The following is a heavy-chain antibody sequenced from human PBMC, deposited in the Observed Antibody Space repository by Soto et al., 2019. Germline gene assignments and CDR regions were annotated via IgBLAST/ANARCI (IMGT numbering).Heavy chain of an antibody. CDR1: GFTFSAYV. CDR3: AKDSSEAVVATANWEGYYYGMDV. CDR2: ISGGGGNT. J-gene: IGHJ6*02. Sequence: EVQLLGSGGGLVQPGGSLRLSCEASGFTFSAYVMSWVRQAPGQGLEWVSTISGGGGNTYYADSVKGRFTVSRDNSKNTLYLQMNSLRAADTAVYYCAKDSSEAVVATANWEGYYYGMDVWGQGTTVTVSS. V-gene: IGHV3-23*01. D-gene: IGHD2-21*02.